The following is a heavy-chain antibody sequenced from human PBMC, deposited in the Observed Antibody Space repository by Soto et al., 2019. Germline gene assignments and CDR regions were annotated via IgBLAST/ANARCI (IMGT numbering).Heavy chain of an antibody. CDR1: GYTFTSYA. CDR2: INAGNGNT. V-gene: IGHV1-3*01. D-gene: IGHD5-18*01. CDR3: ARGYGRNFEY. Sequence: GASVKVSCKASGYTFTSYAVHWVRQAPGQRLAWMGWINAGNGNTKYSQKFQGRVTITRDTSASTAYMELSSVTAADTAVYYCARGYGRNFEYWGQGTLVTVSS. J-gene: IGHJ4*02.